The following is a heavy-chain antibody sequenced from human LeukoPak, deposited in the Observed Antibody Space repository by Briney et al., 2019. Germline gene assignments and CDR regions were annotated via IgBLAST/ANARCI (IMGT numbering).Heavy chain of an antibody. V-gene: IGHV4-59*11. J-gene: IGHJ3*02. CDR1: GGSFSGHY. CDR2: IYYSGST. CDR3: ARGYAFDAFDI. D-gene: IGHD5-12*01. Sequence: SETLSLTCAVYGGSFSGHYWSWIRQPPGKGLEWIGYIYYSGSTNYNPSLKSRVTISVDTSKNQFSLKLSSVTAADTAVYYCARGYAFDAFDIWGQGTMVTVSS.